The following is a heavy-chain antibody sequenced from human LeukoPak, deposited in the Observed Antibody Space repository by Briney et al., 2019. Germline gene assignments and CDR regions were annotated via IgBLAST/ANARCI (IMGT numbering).Heavy chain of an antibody. V-gene: IGHV3-53*01. Sequence: GGSLRLSCAASGFTLSRNYMSWVRQAPGKGREWVSVLYSDGRTYHPDSVKGRFTISRDNSKNTLYLQMTSLRAEDTAVYYCARGGYYDSSGYYGGVTFDYWGQGTLVTVSS. CDR3: ARGGYYDSSGYYGGVTFDY. J-gene: IGHJ4*02. CDR2: LYSDGRT. CDR1: GFTLSRNY. D-gene: IGHD3-22*01.